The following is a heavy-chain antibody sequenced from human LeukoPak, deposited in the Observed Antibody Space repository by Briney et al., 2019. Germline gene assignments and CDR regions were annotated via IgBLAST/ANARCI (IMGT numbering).Heavy chain of an antibody. CDR3: AKGRYSYADY. D-gene: IGHD5-18*01. Sequence: PGGSLRLSCAASGFTFSNYWMTWVRQAPGKGLEWVSAISGSGGSTYYADSVKGRFTISRDNSKNTLYLQMNSLRAEDTAVYYCAKGRYSYADYWGQGTLVTVSS. J-gene: IGHJ4*02. CDR2: ISGSGGST. V-gene: IGHV3-23*01. CDR1: GFTFSNYW.